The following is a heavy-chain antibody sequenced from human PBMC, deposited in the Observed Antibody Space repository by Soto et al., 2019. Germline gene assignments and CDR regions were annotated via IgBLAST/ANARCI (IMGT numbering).Heavy chain of an antibody. Sequence: GWSLRLSCATSGFTFSTYGISLVRLATGKGLEWVSGISASGGSTYYADSVKGRFTISRDNSKSTMYLQMNSLRAEDTALYYCAKSNRPTAPFDYRGQGTLVTVSS. V-gene: IGHV3-23*01. CDR1: GFTFSTYG. D-gene: IGHD4-4*01. CDR3: AKSNRPTAPFDY. CDR2: ISASGGST. J-gene: IGHJ4*02.